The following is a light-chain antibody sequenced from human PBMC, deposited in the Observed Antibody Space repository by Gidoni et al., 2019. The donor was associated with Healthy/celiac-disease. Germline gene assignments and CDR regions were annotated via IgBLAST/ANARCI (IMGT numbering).Light chain of an antibody. CDR2: DAS. V-gene: IGKV1-33*01. CDR3: QQYDNLPLT. Sequence: DIKKTQSPSSLSASVGDRVTITCQASQDISNYLNWYQQKTGKAPKLMIYDASNLETGVPSRFSGSGSGTDFTFTISSLQPEDIAIYYCQQYDNLPLTFGGGTKVEIK. J-gene: IGKJ4*01. CDR1: QDISNY.